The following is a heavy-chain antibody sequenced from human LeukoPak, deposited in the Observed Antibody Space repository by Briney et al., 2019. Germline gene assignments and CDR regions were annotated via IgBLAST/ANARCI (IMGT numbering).Heavy chain of an antibody. D-gene: IGHD5-12*01. V-gene: IGHV3-30-3*01. Sequence: GGSLRLSCAASGFTFSSYAMHWVRQAPGKGLEWVAVISYDGSNKYYADSVKGRFTISRDNAKNSLYLQMNSLRAEDTALYYCAEGTGLRWLDKDNYFDYWGQGTLVTVSS. CDR2: ISYDGSNK. J-gene: IGHJ4*02. CDR3: AEGTGLRWLDKDNYFDY. CDR1: GFTFSSYA.